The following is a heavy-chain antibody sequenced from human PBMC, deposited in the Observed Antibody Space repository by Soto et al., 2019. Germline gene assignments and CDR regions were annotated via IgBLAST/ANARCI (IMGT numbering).Heavy chain of an antibody. D-gene: IGHD6-19*01. CDR2: ISAYKGNT. CDR3: AREGGHGSGWYGAFDI. Sequence: QVQLVQSGGEVKKPGASVKVSCQASGYIFTNYGFSWVRQAPGQGLEWMGWISAYKGNTNYAQKCQGRGTLTTHTSTRKVYMELRSLRSDDTAMYYCAREGGHGSGWYGAFDIWGQGTMITVSS. V-gene: IGHV1-18*04. CDR1: GYIFTNYG. J-gene: IGHJ3*02.